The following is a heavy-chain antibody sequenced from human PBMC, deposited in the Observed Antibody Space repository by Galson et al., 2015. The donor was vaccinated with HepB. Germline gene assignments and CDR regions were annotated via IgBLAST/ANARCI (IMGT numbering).Heavy chain of an antibody. CDR3: VGVRGVHMNWFDP. CDR1: GYSISSGYY. CDR2: IYHSGST. Sequence: SETLSLTCAVSGYSISSGYYWGWIRQPPGKGLEWIGSIYHSGSTYYNPSLKSRVTISVDTSKNQFSLKLSSVTAADTAVYYCVGVRGVHMNWFDPWGQGTLVTVSS. D-gene: IGHD3-10*01. V-gene: IGHV4-38-2*01. J-gene: IGHJ5*02.